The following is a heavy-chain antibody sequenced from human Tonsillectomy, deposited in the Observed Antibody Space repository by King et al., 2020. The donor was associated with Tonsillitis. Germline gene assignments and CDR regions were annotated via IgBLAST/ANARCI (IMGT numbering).Heavy chain of an antibody. CDR3: ARGAKWFGVDY. Sequence: LQLQESGSGLVKPSQTLSLTCAVSGGSISSGGYSWGWIRQPPGKGLEWIGFIYDSGSTSHNPSLKSRVTISVDRSKNQFSLKLSFVTAADTAVYYCARGAKWFGVDYWGQGTLVTVSS. D-gene: IGHD3-10*01. CDR2: IYDSGST. V-gene: IGHV4-30-2*01. CDR1: GGSISSGGYS. J-gene: IGHJ4*02.